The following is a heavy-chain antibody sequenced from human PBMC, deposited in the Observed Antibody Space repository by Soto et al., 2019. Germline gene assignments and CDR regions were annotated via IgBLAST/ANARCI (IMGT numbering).Heavy chain of an antibody. J-gene: IGHJ4*02. D-gene: IGHD2-8*01. V-gene: IGHV3-30*18. Sequence: SGGSLRLSCAASVFTFSSYGMHWVRQAPSKELEWVAVISYDGSNKYYADTVKGRFTISRDDSKNTLYLQMNSLRAEDTAVYYCAKDYCTNGVCYGVDYWGQGTLVTVSS. CDR1: VFTFSSYG. CDR3: AKDYCTNGVCYGVDY. CDR2: ISYDGSNK.